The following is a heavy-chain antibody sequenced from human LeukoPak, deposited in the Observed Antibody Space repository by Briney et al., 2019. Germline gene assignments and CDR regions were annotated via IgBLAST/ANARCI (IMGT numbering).Heavy chain of an antibody. CDR2: IFYSGST. CDR1: GGSINSYY. Sequence: PSETLSLTCTVSGGSINSYYWSWIRQPPGKGLGWIGYIFYSGSTNYNPSLKSRVTISVDTSKNQFSLRLSSVTAADTALYYCARYNGATGAFDYWGQGTLVTVSS. D-gene: IGHD5-12*01. CDR3: ARYNGATGAFDY. J-gene: IGHJ4*02. V-gene: IGHV4-59*08.